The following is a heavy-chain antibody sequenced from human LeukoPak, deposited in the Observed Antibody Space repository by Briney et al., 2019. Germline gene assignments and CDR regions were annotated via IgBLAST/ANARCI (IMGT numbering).Heavy chain of an antibody. J-gene: IGHJ6*02. CDR1: GYTFTSYG. V-gene: IGHV1-18*01. CDR3: AKADSTLYYYGMDV. CDR2: ISAYNGNT. Sequence: ASVKVSCKASGYTFTSYGISWVRQAPGQGLEWMGWISAYNGNTNYAQKLQGRVTMTTDTSTSTAYMELRSLRSDDTAVYYCAKADSTLYYYGMDVWGQGTTVTVSS. D-gene: IGHD5-18*01.